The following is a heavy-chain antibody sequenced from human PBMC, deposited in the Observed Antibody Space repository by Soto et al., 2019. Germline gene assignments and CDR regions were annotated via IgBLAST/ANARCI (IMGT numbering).Heavy chain of an antibody. V-gene: IGHV1-8*01. CDR3: ARFYCRGGSCYGSGYYYGMDD. CDR1: GYTFTNYD. J-gene: IGHJ6*02. CDR2: MNPNSGNT. Sequence: QVQLVQSGAEVKKPGASVKVSCKASGYTFTNYDINWVRQATGQGLEWMGWMNPNSGNTGYAEKFYGRGTMTSNTSISTAYMELSSLRSEDTAVYYCARFYCRGGSCYGSGYYYGMDDWGQGSTVTVSS. D-gene: IGHD2-15*01.